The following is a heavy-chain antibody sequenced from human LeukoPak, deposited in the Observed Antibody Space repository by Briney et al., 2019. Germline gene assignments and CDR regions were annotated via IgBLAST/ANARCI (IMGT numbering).Heavy chain of an antibody. V-gene: IGHV4-39*01. D-gene: IGHD6-19*01. CDR2: IYYSGST. CDR1: GGSISSSSYY. Sequence: SETLSLTCTVSGGSISSSSYYWGWIRQPPGKGLEWIGSIYYSGSTYYNPSLKSRVTISVDTSRNQFSLKLSSVTAADTAVYHCARLAGESSGWHSFDYWGQGTLVTVSS. CDR3: ARLAGESSGWHSFDY. J-gene: IGHJ4*02.